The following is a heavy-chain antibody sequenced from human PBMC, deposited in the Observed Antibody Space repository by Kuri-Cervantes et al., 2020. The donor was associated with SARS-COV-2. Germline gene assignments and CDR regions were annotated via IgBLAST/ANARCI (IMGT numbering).Heavy chain of an antibody. J-gene: IGHJ4*02. CDR3: ARDLVPAAMLDY. D-gene: IGHD2-2*01. Sequence: GESLKISCAASGLTVRSNYMSWVRQAPGKGLEWVSVIYSGGSTYYADSVKGRFTISRDSSKNMLYLQMNSLRAEDTAVYYCARDLVPAAMLDYWGQGTLVTVSS. V-gene: IGHV3-53*01. CDR1: GLTVRSNY. CDR2: IYSGGST.